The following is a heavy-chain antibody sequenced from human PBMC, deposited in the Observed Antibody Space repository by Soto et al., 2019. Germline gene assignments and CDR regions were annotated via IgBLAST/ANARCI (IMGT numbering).Heavy chain of an antibody. CDR1: GFTLSSYT. V-gene: IGHV3-48*02. CDR2: ISSSSSTI. CDR3: ARWQLPWFGEFDYYYYGMDV. Sequence: GGSLILSCAASGFTLSSYTISWVRQAPGKGLEWVSSISSSSSTIYYADSVKGRFTISRDNAKNSLYLQMNSLRDEDTAVYYCARWQLPWFGEFDYYYYGMDVWGQGTTVTVSS. J-gene: IGHJ6*02. D-gene: IGHD3-10*01.